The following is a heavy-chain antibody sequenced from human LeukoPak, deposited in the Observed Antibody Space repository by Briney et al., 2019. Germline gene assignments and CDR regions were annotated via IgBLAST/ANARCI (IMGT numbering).Heavy chain of an antibody. CDR2: INHSGST. CDR3: ARGITMIAVSRAAFDI. CDR1: GGSFSGCY. J-gene: IGHJ3*02. D-gene: IGHD3-22*01. Sequence: SETLSLTCAVYGGSFSGCYWSWIRQPPGKGLEWIGEINHSGSTNYNPSLKSRVTISVDTSKNQFSLKLSSVTAADTAVYYCARGITMIAVSRAAFDIWGQGTMVTVSS. V-gene: IGHV4-34*01.